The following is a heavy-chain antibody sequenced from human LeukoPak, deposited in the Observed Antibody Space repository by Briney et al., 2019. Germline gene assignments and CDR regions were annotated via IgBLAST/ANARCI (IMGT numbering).Heavy chain of an antibody. CDR1: GYSISSGYY. CDR3: AVIVGATFVWY. V-gene: IGHV4-38-2*01. J-gene: IGHJ4*02. Sequence: SETLSLTCAVSGYSISSGYYWGWIRQPPGKGLEWIGSIYHSGSTYYNPSLKSRVTISVDTSKNQFSLKLSSVTAADTAVYYCAVIVGATFVWYWGQGTLVTVSS. CDR2: IYHSGST. D-gene: IGHD1-26*01.